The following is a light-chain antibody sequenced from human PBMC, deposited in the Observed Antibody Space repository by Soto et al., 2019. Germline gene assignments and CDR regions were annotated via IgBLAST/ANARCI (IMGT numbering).Light chain of an antibody. CDR1: SSDVGGYNY. CDR2: DVT. CDR3: TSYTSSSTLYVV. J-gene: IGLJ2*01. Sequence: QSALTQPASVSGSPGQSITISCTGTSSDVGGYNYVSWYQQHPGKAPKLMIYDVTNRPSGVSTRFSGSKSGNTASLTISGLQAEDEDDYYCTSYTSSSTLYVVFGGGTKLTVL. V-gene: IGLV2-14*01.